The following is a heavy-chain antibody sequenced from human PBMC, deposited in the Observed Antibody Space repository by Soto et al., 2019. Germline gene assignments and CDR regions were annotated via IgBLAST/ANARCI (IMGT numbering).Heavy chain of an antibody. CDR2: VIPMFSIS. V-gene: IGHV1-69*10. J-gene: IGHJ4*02. CDR1: EGTSSNSA. CDR3: ARATYYNSTGYYYDY. D-gene: IGHD3-22*01. Sequence: SVKVSCKASEGTSSNSAISWVRQAPGQGLEWMGGVIPMFSISNYAQKFQGRVTINADKSTSTAYMELSSLRSDDSALYYCARATYYNSTGYYYDYWGQGTLVTVSS.